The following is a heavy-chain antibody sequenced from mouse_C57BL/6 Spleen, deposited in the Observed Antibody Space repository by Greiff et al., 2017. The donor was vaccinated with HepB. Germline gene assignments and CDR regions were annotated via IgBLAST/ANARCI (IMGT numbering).Heavy chain of an antibody. CDR2: IYPGDGDT. CDR1: GYAFSSSW. CDR3: APYYYGSSYPFAY. V-gene: IGHV1-82*01. J-gene: IGHJ3*01. D-gene: IGHD1-1*01. Sequence: QVQLKQSGPELVKPGASVKISCKASGYAFSSSWMNWVKQRPGKGLEWIGRIYPGDGDTNYNGKFKGKATLTADKSSSTAYMQLSSLTSEDSAVYFCAPYYYGSSYPFAYWGQGTLVTVSA.